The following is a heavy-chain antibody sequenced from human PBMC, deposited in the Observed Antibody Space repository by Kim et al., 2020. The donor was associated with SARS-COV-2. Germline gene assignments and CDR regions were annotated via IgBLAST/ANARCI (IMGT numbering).Heavy chain of an antibody. CDR3: ATKGGGY. Sequence: GGSLRLSCAASGFSFSSFAMNWVRQAPGKGLEWVSTICSGGGCRAYADSVKGRFTITRDNFKNTMCLQMDSLRADDTALYYCATKGGGYWGQGALVTVFS. J-gene: IGHJ4*02. CDR1: GFSFSSFA. D-gene: IGHD2-15*01. V-gene: IGHV3-23*01. CDR2: ICSGGGCR.